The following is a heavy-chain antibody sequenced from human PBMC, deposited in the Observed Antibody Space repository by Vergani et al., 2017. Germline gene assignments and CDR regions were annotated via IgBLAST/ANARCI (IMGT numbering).Heavy chain of an antibody. Sequence: QVQLQQWGAGLLKPSETLSLTCAVYGGSFSGYYWSWIRQPPGKGLEWIGEINHSGSTNYNPSLKSRFTISVDTSKNQFSLKLSSVTASDTAVYYCARGRRFLEWLSQKHFDYWGQGTLVTVSS. V-gene: IGHV4-34*01. CDR3: ARGRRFLEWLSQKHFDY. D-gene: IGHD3-3*01. CDR1: GGSFSGYY. J-gene: IGHJ4*02. CDR2: INHSGST.